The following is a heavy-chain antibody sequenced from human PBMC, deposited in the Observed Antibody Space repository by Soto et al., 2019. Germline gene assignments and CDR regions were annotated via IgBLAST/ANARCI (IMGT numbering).Heavy chain of an antibody. V-gene: IGHV1-24*01. CDR2: FDPEDGER. J-gene: IGHJ3*01. CDR3: ATDLGALDALNF. Sequence: ASVKVSCKVSGYTLTELSMHWVRQAPGKGLEWMGGFDPEDGERMYAQKFQGRVTMTEDTSTNTAYMELSSLRSEDTAVYYCATDLGALDALNFWGQGTMVTVSS. CDR1: GYTLTELS.